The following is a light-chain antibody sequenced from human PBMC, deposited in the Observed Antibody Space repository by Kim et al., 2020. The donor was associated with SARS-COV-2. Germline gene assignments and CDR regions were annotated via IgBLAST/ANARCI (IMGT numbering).Light chain of an antibody. CDR3: QQYDRSPYT. Sequence: FFTPSPGTLSLSPGERATLSCRASQSVASNHLAWFQQKPGQAPRLLIYGTSSRATGIPDRFSASESGTDFTLTISRLEPEDFAVYYCQQYDRSPYTFGQGTKLEI. CDR1: QSVASNH. V-gene: IGKV3-20*01. CDR2: GTS. J-gene: IGKJ2*01.